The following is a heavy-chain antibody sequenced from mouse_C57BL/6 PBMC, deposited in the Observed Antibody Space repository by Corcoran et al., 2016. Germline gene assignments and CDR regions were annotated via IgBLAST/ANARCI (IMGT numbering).Heavy chain of an antibody. Sequence: QIQFVQSGPELKKPGETVKISCKASGYTFTTYGMSWVKQAPGKGLKWMGWINTYSGVPTYADDFKGRFAFSLETSASTAYLQINNLKNEDTATYFCARDWFAYWGQGTLVTVSA. CDR3: ARDWFAY. J-gene: IGHJ3*01. CDR1: GYTFTTYG. CDR2: INTYSGVP. V-gene: IGHV9-3*01.